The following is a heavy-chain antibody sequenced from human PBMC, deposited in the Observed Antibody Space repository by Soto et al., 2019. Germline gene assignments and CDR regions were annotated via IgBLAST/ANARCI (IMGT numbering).Heavy chain of an antibody. CDR2: ISNDGSNN. D-gene: IGHD2-21*02. Sequence: QVQLVESGGGVVQPGRSLRLSCAASGFTFSNYAMHWVRQAPGKGLEWVTVISNDGSNNYYADSVKGRFTISRDNSKHTLYLQMNSLRAEDTAVYYCARDGDIVVVSASYYFDYWGQGTLVTVSS. V-gene: IGHV3-30-3*01. J-gene: IGHJ4*02. CDR3: ARDGDIVVVSASYYFDY. CDR1: GFTFSNYA.